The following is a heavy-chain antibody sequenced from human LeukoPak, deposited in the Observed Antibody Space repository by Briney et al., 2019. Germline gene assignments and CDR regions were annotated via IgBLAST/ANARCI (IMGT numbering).Heavy chain of an antibody. CDR1: GFTFSSYW. J-gene: IGHJ4*02. CDR3: ARALSMITFGGVIVIRAYYFDY. CDR2: IKQDGSEK. V-gene: IGHV3-7*01. D-gene: IGHD3-16*02. Sequence: GGSLRLSCAASGFTFSSYWMSWVRQAPGKGLEWVANIKQDGSEKYYVDSVKGRFTISRDNAKNSLYLQMNSLRAEDTAVYYCARALSMITFGGVIVIRAYYFDYWGQGTLVTVSS.